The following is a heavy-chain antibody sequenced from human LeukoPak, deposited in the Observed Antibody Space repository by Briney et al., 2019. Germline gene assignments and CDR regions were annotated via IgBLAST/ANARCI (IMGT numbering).Heavy chain of an antibody. D-gene: IGHD3-9*01. V-gene: IGHV3-49*03. CDR3: GRYEILTGLTP. CDR1: GFTFGDYA. J-gene: IGHJ5*02. Sequence: GGSLRLSCTASGFTFGDYAMSWFRQAPGKGLEWVGFIRSKAYGGTTEYAASVKGRFTISRDDSKSIAYLQMNSLKTEDTAVYYCGRYEILTGLTPWGQGTLVTVSS. CDR2: IRSKAYGGTT.